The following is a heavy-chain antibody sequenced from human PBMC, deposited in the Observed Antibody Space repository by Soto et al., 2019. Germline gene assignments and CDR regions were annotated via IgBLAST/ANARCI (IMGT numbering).Heavy chain of an antibody. V-gene: IGHV3-53*04. CDR2: FYSGGDT. CDR3: ARDLDDDYPPGAFEV. Sequence: EVQLVESGGGLVQPGGSLRLSCAASGFSVSSNFMSWVRQAPGKGLEWVSVFYSGGDTYYADSVKGRFSISRHNSKNTVYLQMNSVRAEDTAVYYCARDLDDDYPPGAFEVWGQGTMVTVSS. D-gene: IGHD4-17*01. CDR1: GFSVSSNF. J-gene: IGHJ3*01.